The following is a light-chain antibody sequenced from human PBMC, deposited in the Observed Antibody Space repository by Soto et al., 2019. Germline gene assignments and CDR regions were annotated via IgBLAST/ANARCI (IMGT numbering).Light chain of an antibody. CDR2: EGN. CDR3: CSYAGSRTGV. CDR1: SSDVGSYNL. V-gene: IGLV2-23*01. Sequence: QSVLTQPASVSGSPGQSITISCTGTSSDVGSYNLVSWYQQHPGKAPKLMIYEGNKRPSGVSNRFSGSKSGSTASLTISGLQAEDEADYYCCSYAGSRTGVFGGGTKLTVL. J-gene: IGLJ3*02.